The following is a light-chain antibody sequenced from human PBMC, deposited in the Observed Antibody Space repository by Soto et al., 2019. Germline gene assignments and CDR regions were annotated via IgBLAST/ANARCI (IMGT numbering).Light chain of an antibody. CDR2: DAS. CDR1: QSVSSY. V-gene: IGKV3-11*01. Sequence: EIVLTQSPATLSLSPGERATLSCRASQSVSSYLAWYQQKPGQAPRLLIYDASNSATGIPARFSGSGSGTDFTLTISSLEPEDFAVYYCQQRSNWITFGQGTRLDIK. CDR3: QQRSNWIT. J-gene: IGKJ5*01.